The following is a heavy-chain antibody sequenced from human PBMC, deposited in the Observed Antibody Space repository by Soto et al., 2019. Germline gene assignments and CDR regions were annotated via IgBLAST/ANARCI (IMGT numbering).Heavy chain of an antibody. CDR2: ISGSGGST. CDR3: ARGAAAGHYYYGMDV. V-gene: IGHV3-23*01. J-gene: IGHJ6*02. Sequence: PGGSLRLSCAASGFTFSSYAMSWVRQAPGKGLEWVSAISGSGGSTYYADSVKGRFTISRDNSKNTLYLQMNSLRAEDTAVYYCARGAAAGHYYYGMDVWGQGTTVTVSS. D-gene: IGHD6-13*01. CDR1: GFTFSSYA.